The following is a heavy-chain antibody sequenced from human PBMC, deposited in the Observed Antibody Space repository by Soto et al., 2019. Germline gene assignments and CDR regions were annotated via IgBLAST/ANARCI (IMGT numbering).Heavy chain of an antibody. Sequence: SETLSLTCTVSGGSISSSSYYWGWIRQPPGKGLEWIGSIYYSGSTYYNPSLKSRVTISVDTSKNQFSLKLSSVTAADTAVYYCARSGSGSYQYYYYMDVWGKGTTVTVSS. V-gene: IGHV4-39*01. D-gene: IGHD3-10*01. CDR1: GGSISSSSYY. CDR2: IYYSGST. J-gene: IGHJ6*03. CDR3: ARSGSGSYQYYYYMDV.